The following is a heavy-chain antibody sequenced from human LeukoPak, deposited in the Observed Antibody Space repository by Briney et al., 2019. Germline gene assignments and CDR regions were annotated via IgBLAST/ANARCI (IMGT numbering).Heavy chain of an antibody. Sequence: GGSLRLSCAASGFTFSNYAMSWVRQAPGKGLEWVSGIGGSGGSTYYADSVKGRFTISRDNSKNTLYLQMNSLRVEDTAVYYCAKDSTFDYWGQGTLVTVSS. V-gene: IGHV3-23*01. J-gene: IGHJ4*02. CDR1: GFTFSNYA. CDR3: AKDSTFDY. CDR2: IGGSGGST.